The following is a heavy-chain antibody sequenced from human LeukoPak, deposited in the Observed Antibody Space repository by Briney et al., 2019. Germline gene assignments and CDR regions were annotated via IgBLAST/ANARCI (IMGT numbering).Heavy chain of an antibody. CDR1: GYTFTSYD. D-gene: IGHD6-6*01. V-gene: IGHV1-8*03. CDR2: MNPNSGNT. J-gene: IGHJ4*02. CDR3: AARDSSSSTAHFDY. Sequence: GASVKVSCKASGYTFTSYDINWVRQATGQGLEWMGWMNPNSGNTGYAQKFQGRVTITRNTSISTAYMELSSLRSEDTAVYYCAARDSSSSTAHFDYWGQGTLVTVSS.